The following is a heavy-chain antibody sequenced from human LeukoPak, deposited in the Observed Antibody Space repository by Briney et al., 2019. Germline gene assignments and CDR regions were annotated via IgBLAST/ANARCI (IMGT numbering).Heavy chain of an antibody. J-gene: IGHJ4*02. V-gene: IGHV3-7*01. CDR1: GFTFSSYW. Sequence: GGSLTLSCAASGFTFSSYWMSWVRQAPGKGLEWVATIKHDGSEKHYVDSVEGRFTISRDNAMNSLYLQMNSLRAEDTAVYYCARDRGLSGYDLCDYWGQGTLVTVSS. D-gene: IGHD5-12*01. CDR2: IKHDGSEK. CDR3: ARDRGLSGYDLCDY.